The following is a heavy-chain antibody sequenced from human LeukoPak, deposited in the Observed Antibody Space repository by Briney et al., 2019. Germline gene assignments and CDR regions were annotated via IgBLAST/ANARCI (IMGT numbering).Heavy chain of an antibody. CDR3: VRDTTSNWFDP. CDR2: IKHDGSEK. CDR1: GFTFSSYW. Sequence: TGGSLRLSCAASGFTFSSYWMTWVRHAPGKGLEWVANIKHDGSEKYYVDSVKGRFTISRDNAKNSLLLQMSSLRVEDTAVYHCVRDTTSNWFDPWGQGTLVTVSS. V-gene: IGHV3-7*04. D-gene: IGHD1-14*01. J-gene: IGHJ5*02.